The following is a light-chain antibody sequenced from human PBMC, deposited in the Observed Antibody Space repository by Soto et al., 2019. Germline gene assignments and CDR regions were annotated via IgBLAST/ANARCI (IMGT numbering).Light chain of an antibody. CDR2: GAS. CDR3: QQYGSSPGT. CDR1: QSVSSSY. J-gene: IGKJ2*01. V-gene: IGKV3-20*01. Sequence: EIVLTQSPGTLSLSPGERATLSCRASQSVSSSYLAWYQQKPGQAPRLLIYGASSRATGIPDRFSGSGSGTDCTLTISSLEPEDFAVYYCQQYGSSPGTFGKGTKLEIK.